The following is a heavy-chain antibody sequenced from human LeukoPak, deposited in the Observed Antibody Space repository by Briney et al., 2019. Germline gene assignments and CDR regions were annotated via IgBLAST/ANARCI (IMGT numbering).Heavy chain of an antibody. CDR3: ARDLWFGEQLYYGMDV. D-gene: IGHD3-10*01. Sequence: GASVKVSCKASGYTFTGYYIHWLRQAPGQGLEWMGWINPNTDVTNYAQNFQGRVAMTRDTSISTAYMELSSLGSDDTAVYYCARDLWFGEQLYYGMDVWGQGTTVTVSS. CDR1: GYTFTGYY. J-gene: IGHJ6*02. V-gene: IGHV1-2*02. CDR2: INPNTDVT.